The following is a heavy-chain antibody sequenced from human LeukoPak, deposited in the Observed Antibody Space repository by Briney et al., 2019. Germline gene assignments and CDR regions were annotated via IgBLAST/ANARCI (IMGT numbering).Heavy chain of an antibody. CDR1: GGSFSGYY. V-gene: IGHV4-34*01. Sequence: SETLSLTCAVYGGSFSGYYWSWIRQPPGKGLEWFGEINHSGSTNYNPSLKSRVTISVDTSKNQFSLKLSSVTAADTAVYYCARLGYSSKSQHWGQGTLVTVSS. D-gene: IGHD6-13*01. J-gene: IGHJ1*01. CDR2: INHSGST. CDR3: ARLGYSSKSQH.